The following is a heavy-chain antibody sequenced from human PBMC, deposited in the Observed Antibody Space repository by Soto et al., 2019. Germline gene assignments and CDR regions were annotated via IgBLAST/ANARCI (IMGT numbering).Heavy chain of an antibody. Sequence: QVQLVESGGGVVQPGRSLRLSCAASGFTFSSYGMHWVRQAPGKGREGVAVIWYDGSNKYYADSVKGRFTISRDNSKNTLYLQMNSLRAEDTAVYYCAVGGFYGSGSYGGEDYFDYWGQGTLVTVSS. D-gene: IGHD3-10*01. CDR2: IWYDGSNK. CDR3: AVGGFYGSGSYGGEDYFDY. V-gene: IGHV3-33*01. J-gene: IGHJ4*02. CDR1: GFTFSSYG.